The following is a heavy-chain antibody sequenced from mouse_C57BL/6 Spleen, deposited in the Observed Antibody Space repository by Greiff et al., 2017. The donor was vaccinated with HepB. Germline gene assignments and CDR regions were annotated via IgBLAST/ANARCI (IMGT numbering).Heavy chain of an antibody. Sequence: DVKLVESGGGLVQPGGSLSLSCAASGFTFTDYYMSWVRQPPGKALEWLGFIRNKANGYTTEYSASVKGRFTISRDNSQSILYLQMNALRAEDSATYYCARVYDGYAMDYWGQGTSVTVSS. V-gene: IGHV7-3*01. J-gene: IGHJ4*01. CDR3: ARVYDGYAMDY. CDR1: GFTFTDYY. CDR2: IRNKANGYTT. D-gene: IGHD2-12*01.